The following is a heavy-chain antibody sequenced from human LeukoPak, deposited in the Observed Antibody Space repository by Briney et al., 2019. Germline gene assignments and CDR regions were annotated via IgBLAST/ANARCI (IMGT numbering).Heavy chain of an antibody. V-gene: IGHV1-2*06. CDR1: GYTFIGYY. J-gene: IGHJ4*02. D-gene: IGHD3-22*01. Sequence: ASVKVSCKASGYTFIGYYMHWVRQAPGQGLEWMGRINPNSGGTNYAQKFQGRVTMTRDTSISTAYMELSRLRSDDTAVYYCARGVYTMIVVVPFDYWGQGTLVTVSS. CDR2: INPNSGGT. CDR3: ARGVYTMIVVVPFDY.